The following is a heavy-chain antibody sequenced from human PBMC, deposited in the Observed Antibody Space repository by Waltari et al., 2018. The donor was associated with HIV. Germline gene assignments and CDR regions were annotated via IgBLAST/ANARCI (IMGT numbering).Heavy chain of an antibody. D-gene: IGHD3-22*01. Sequence: QRQLQESGPGLVKPSETLSLTCTVSGGSISSISYYWAWIRQPPGKGLGWIGSIYYSVIAYYSPSLKSRVAISVDTSKYPFSRKLSSVTAADTAVYYCVRDYRHYYDSSGYPGFDYWGQGTLVTVS. J-gene: IGHJ4*02. CDR1: GGSISSISYY. V-gene: IGHV4-39*07. CDR2: IYYSVIA. CDR3: VRDYRHYYDSSGYPGFDY.